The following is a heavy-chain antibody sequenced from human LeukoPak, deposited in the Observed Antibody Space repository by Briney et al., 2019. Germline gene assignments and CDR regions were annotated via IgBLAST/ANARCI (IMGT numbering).Heavy chain of an antibody. CDR3: ARHDYGDLPFFDY. CDR1: GYSFTCYW. J-gene: IGHJ4*02. Sequence: GESLKISCKGSGYSFTCYWISWVRQMPGNGLEWMGRIDPSDSYTNYSPSFQGHVTISADKSISTAYLQWSSLKASDTAMYYCARHDYGDLPFFDYWGQGTLVTVSS. V-gene: IGHV5-10-1*01. CDR2: IDPSDSYT. D-gene: IGHD4-17*01.